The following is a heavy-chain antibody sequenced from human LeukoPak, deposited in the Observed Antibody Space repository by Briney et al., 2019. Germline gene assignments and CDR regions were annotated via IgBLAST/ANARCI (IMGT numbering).Heavy chain of an antibody. J-gene: IGHJ4*02. D-gene: IGHD3-22*01. V-gene: IGHV1-69*05. CDR3: AREGFYYDDAKSGSGIDY. CDR2: IIPIFGTA. CDR1: GGTFSSYA. Sequence: ASVKVSCKASGGTFSSYAISWVRQAPGQVLEWMGRIIPIFGTANYAQKFQGRVTITTDESTSTAYMELSSLRSEDTAVYYCAREGFYYDDAKSGSGIDYWGQGTLVTVSS.